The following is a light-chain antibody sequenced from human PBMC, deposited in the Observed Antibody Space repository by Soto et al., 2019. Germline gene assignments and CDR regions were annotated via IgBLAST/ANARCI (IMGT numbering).Light chain of an antibody. Sequence: DIQMTQSPSTLTASVGDRVTITCRASQSISSWLAWYQQKPGKVPKLLIYAASTLQSGVPSRFSGSGSGTDFTLTISSLQPEDVATYYCQKYNSAPWKCGQGTTGDIK. CDR2: AAS. V-gene: IGKV1-27*01. CDR1: QSISSW. J-gene: IGKJ1*01. CDR3: QKYNSAPWK.